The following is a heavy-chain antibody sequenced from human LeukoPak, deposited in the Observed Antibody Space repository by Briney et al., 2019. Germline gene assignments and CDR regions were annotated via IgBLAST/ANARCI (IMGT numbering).Heavy chain of an antibody. V-gene: IGHV3-23*01. CDR1: GGSFSGYY. J-gene: IGHJ4*02. Sequence: ETLSLTCAVYGGSFSGYYWSWIRQPPGKGLEWVSAISGSGGSTYYADSVKGRFTISRDNSKNTLYLQMNSLRAEDTAVYYCAKDRRPLIVVVDSWGQGTLVTVSS. CDR3: AKDRRPLIVVVDS. D-gene: IGHD3-22*01. CDR2: ISGSGGST.